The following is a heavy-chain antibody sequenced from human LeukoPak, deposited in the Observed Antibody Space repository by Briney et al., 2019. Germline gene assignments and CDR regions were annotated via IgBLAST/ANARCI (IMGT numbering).Heavy chain of an antibody. J-gene: IGHJ6*03. V-gene: IGHV4-4*07. CDR3: ARDAAGDRNSFYFFMDV. CDR2: GST. Sequence: GSTNYNPSLKSRVTMSVDTSKNQFSLKLSSVTAADTAVYYCARDAAGDRNSFYFFMDVWGKGTTVTVSS. D-gene: IGHD1-14*01.